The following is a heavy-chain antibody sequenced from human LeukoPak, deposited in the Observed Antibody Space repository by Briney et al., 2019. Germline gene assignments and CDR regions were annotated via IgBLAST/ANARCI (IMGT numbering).Heavy chain of an antibody. CDR2: INHSGST. Sequence: SETLSLTCAVYGGSFSGYYWSWIRQPPGKGLEWIGEINHSGSTNYNPSLKSRVTISVDTSKNQFSLKLSSVTAADTAVYYCARGLGYYYGSGSYYYYYYYMDGWGKGTTVTGSS. J-gene: IGHJ6*03. CDR3: ARGLGYYYGSGSYYYYYYYMDG. V-gene: IGHV4-34*01. D-gene: IGHD3-10*01. CDR1: GGSFSGYY.